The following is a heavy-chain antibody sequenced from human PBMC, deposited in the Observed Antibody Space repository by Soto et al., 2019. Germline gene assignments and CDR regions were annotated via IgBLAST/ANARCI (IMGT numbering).Heavy chain of an antibody. J-gene: IGHJ6*02. D-gene: IGHD2-2*01. V-gene: IGHV3-30*18. CDR3: AKGPAIVLVPAAMNYDYGMDV. CDR1: GFTFSSYG. CDR2: ISYDGSNK. Sequence: QVQLVESGGGVVQPGRSLRLSCAASGFTFSSYGMHWVRQAPGKGLEWVAVISYDGSNKYYADSVKGRFTISRDNSKNTLYLQMNSRRAEDTAVYYCAKGPAIVLVPAAMNYDYGMDVWGQGTTVTVSS.